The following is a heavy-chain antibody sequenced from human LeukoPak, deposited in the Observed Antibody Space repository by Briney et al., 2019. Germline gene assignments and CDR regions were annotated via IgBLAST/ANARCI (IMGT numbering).Heavy chain of an antibody. CDR3: ARDPWGSNAFDI. CDR1: GFTFSSYA. Sequence: GGSLRLSCAASGFTFSSYAMYWVRQAPGKGLEWVAVISYDGSNKYYADSVKGRFTISRDNSKNTLYLQMNSLRAEDTAVYYCARDPWGSNAFDIWGQGTMVTVSS. V-gene: IGHV3-30-3*01. D-gene: IGHD7-27*01. CDR2: ISYDGSNK. J-gene: IGHJ3*02.